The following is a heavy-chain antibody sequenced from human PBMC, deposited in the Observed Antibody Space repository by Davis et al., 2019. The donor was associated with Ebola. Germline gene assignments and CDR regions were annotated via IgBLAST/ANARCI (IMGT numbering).Heavy chain of an antibody. V-gene: IGHV3-30*03. Sequence: GESLKISCAASGFTFSSYGMHWVRQAPGKGLEWVTVISYDGSNKYYADSVKGRFTISRDNSKNTLYLQMNSLRAEDTAVYYCARDPVSGNSRYGMDVWGKGTTVTVSS. J-gene: IGHJ6*04. D-gene: IGHD4-23*01. CDR1: GFTFSSYG. CDR3: ARDPVSGNSRYGMDV. CDR2: ISYDGSNK.